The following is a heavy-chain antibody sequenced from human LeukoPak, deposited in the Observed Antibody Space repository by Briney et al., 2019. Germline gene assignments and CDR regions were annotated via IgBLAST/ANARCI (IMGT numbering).Heavy chain of an antibody. Sequence: GGSLRLSCAASGFTFSSYSMNWVRQTPGKGLEWVSYISSSNTIKKYADSVKGRFTISRDNAKSSLYLQMNSLRAEDTAVYYCAKDGSTIFGVVWWGPKPTSSSEYYYMDVWGKGTTVTVSS. V-gene: IGHV3-48*04. CDR3: AKDGSTIFGVVWWGPKPTSSSEYYYMDV. CDR1: GFTFSSYS. D-gene: IGHD3-3*01. J-gene: IGHJ6*03. CDR2: ISSSNTIK.